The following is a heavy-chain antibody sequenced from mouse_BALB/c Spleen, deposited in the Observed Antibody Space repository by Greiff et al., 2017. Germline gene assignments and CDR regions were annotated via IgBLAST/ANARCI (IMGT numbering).Heavy chain of an antibody. Sequence: EVKVVESGGGLVQPGGSLKLSCAASGFTFSSYGMSWVRQTPDKRLELVATINSNGGSTYYPDSVKGRFTISRDNAKNTLYLQMSSLKSEDTAMYYCARALRDYFDYWGQGTTLTVSS. V-gene: IGHV5-6-3*01. CDR1: GFTFSSYG. D-gene: IGHD3-3*01. CDR2: INSNGGST. J-gene: IGHJ2*01. CDR3: ARALRDYFDY.